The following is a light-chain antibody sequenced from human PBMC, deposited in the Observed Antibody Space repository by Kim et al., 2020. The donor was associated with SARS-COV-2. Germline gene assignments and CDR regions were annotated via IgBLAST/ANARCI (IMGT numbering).Light chain of an antibody. J-gene: IGKJ4*01. CDR2: ATS. CDR3: QQSHSTPLLT. Sequence: SVGDRVTIACRASQSISTNVNWYQQKPGKAPNLLIYATSNLQSGVPSRFSGSGSGTDFTLTIGSLQAEDFATYYCQQSHSTPLLTFGGGTKVDIK. V-gene: IGKV1-39*01. CDR1: QSISTN.